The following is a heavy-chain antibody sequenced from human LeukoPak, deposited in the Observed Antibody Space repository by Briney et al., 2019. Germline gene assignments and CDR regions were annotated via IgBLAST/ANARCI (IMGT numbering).Heavy chain of an antibody. D-gene: IGHD3-22*01. J-gene: IGHJ3*02. CDR3: ARDGGSSGYHDALDI. V-gene: IGHV3-33*01. CDR2: IWYDGRNK. CDR1: GFTFSSYG. Sequence: GRSLRLSCAASGFTFSSYGMHWVRHAPGRGLEWVALIWYDGRNKYYADSVKGRFTISRDNSKNTLSLQLNSLRDEDTAVYYCARDGGSSGYHDALDIWGQGTMVTVSA.